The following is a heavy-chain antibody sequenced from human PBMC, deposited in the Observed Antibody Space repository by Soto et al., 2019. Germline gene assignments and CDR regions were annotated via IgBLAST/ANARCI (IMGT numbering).Heavy chain of an antibody. Sequence: ASVKVSCKASGYTFTSYGISWVRQAPGRGLEWMGWISAYNGNTNYAQKLQGRVTMTTDTSTSTAYMELRSLRSDDTAVYYCARLGWLRFGYYYYGMDVGGQGTRVTVSS. D-gene: IGHD5-12*01. CDR3: ARLGWLRFGYYYYGMDV. V-gene: IGHV1-18*01. CDR1: GYTFTSYG. J-gene: IGHJ6*02. CDR2: ISAYNGNT.